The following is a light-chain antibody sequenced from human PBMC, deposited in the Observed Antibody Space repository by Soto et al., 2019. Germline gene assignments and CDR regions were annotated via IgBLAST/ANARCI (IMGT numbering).Light chain of an antibody. CDR3: QQYGTSPWT. V-gene: IGKV3-20*01. Sequence: EIVLTQSPGTLSLSPGERATLSCRASQSVSNNYLAWYQQKPGQAPRLLIYGASNRATGIPDRFSGSGSGTDFTLTISRLEPGDFAVYYCQQYGTSPWTFGQGTKVEIK. CDR2: GAS. CDR1: QSVSNNY. J-gene: IGKJ1*01.